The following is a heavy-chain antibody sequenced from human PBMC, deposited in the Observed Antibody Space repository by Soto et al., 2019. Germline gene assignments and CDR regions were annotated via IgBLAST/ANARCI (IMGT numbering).Heavy chain of an antibody. Sequence: GGSLRLSCAASGFTFSSYSMNWVRQGAGKGLEWVSSISSSSSYIYYADSVKGRFTISRDNAKNSLYLQMNSLRAEDKAVYYCARDFRDIVVVPAAIGRVGFDPWGQGTLVTVSS. J-gene: IGHJ5*02. V-gene: IGHV3-21*01. D-gene: IGHD2-2*02. CDR3: ARDFRDIVVVPAAIGRVGFDP. CDR2: ISSSSSYI. CDR1: GFTFSSYS.